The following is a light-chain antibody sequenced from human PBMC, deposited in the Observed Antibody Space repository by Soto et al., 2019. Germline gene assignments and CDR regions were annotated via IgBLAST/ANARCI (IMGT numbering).Light chain of an antibody. CDR3: SSYTSSSTLVV. CDR2: EAS. Sequence: QSALTQPASVSGSPGQSITISCAETSSDVGGYDYVSWYQQHPGKAPKLMIYEASYRPSGVSNRFSGSKSGNTASLTISGLQAEDEADYYCSSYTSSSTLVVFGGGTKLTVL. CDR1: SSDVGGYDY. V-gene: IGLV2-14*01. J-gene: IGLJ3*02.